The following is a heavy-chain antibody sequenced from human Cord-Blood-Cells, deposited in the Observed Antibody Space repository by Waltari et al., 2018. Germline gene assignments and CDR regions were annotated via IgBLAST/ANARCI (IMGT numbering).Heavy chain of an antibody. Sequence: QVQLQQWGAGLLKPSETLSLTCAVYGGSFSGYYWSWIRQPPGKGLEWIGEINHRGSTNDNPSLKSRVTISVDTSKNQFSLKLSSVTAADTAVYYCARDNWGYWGQGTLVTVSS. V-gene: IGHV4-34*01. D-gene: IGHD7-27*01. J-gene: IGHJ4*02. CDR1: GGSFSGYY. CDR3: ARDNWGY. CDR2: INHRGST.